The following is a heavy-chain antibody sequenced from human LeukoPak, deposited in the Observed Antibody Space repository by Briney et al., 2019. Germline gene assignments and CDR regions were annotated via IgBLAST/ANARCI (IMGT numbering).Heavy chain of an antibody. D-gene: IGHD2-2*01. CDR3: ARRVVVAAAPYYFDY. Sequence: HPGGSLRLSCAASGFTFSSYWMRWVRQGPGKGLVWVSRINSDGSSTNYADSVRGRFTISRDNAENTLYLQMNSLRVEDTAVYYCARRVVVAAAPYYFDYWGQGTLVTVSS. CDR2: INSDGSST. V-gene: IGHV3-74*01. CDR1: GFTFSSYW. J-gene: IGHJ4*02.